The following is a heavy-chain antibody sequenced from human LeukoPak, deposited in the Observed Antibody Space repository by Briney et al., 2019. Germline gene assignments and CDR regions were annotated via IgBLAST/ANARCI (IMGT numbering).Heavy chain of an antibody. V-gene: IGHV3-30*01. CDR3: ARARYYYMDV. CDR1: GFTFSSYA. J-gene: IGHJ6*03. Sequence: PGGSLRLSCAATGFTFSSYAMHWVRQAPGKGLEWVAVISYDGSNKYYADSVKGRFTISRDSSKNTLYLQMNSLRAEDTAVYYCARARYYYMDVWGKGTTVTVSS. CDR2: ISYDGSNK.